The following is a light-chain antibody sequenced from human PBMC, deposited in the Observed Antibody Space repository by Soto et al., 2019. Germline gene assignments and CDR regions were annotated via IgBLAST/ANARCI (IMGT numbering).Light chain of an antibody. CDR2: AAS. Sequence: EIVLTQSPATLSVSPGERVSLSCRASQSISSNLASYQHKPVQAPRLLIYAASIRAAGLPARFSGSGSGTEFSLTIRSLQSEEFAVYYCQQYNNWPPERTFGQGTKVEIK. V-gene: IGKV3-15*01. CDR3: QQYNNWPPERT. J-gene: IGKJ1*01. CDR1: QSISSN.